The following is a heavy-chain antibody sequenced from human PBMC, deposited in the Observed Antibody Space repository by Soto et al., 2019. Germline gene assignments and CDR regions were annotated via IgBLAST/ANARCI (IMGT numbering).Heavy chain of an antibody. D-gene: IGHD2-21*02. CDR1: GFTFGTYT. CDR3: ARVMCGDCSTYYYYSRDV. Sequence: EVHLVESGGGLVKPGGSLRLSCAASGFTFGTYTMNWVRQAPGKGLEWVSSIGTTSSYIYYADSVRGRFTISRDNAKDSLYLQMSSLRAEDTAVYYCARVMCGDCSTYYYYSRDVWGQGTTVTVSS. CDR2: IGTTSSYI. V-gene: IGHV3-21*01. J-gene: IGHJ6*02.